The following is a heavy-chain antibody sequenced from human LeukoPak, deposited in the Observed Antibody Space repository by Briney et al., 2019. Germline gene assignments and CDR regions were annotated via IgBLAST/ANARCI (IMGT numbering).Heavy chain of an antibody. V-gene: IGHV1-18*01. J-gene: IGHJ4*02. D-gene: IGHD1-26*01. Sequence: GASVKVSYKASGYTFTSYGTSWVRQAPGQGLKWMGWISAYNGNTNYAQKLQGRVTMTTDTTTSTAYMELRSLRSDDTAVYYCARGPLQRSGSYYDYWGQGTLVTVSS. CDR3: ARGPLQRSGSYYDY. CDR1: GYTFTSYG. CDR2: ISAYNGNT.